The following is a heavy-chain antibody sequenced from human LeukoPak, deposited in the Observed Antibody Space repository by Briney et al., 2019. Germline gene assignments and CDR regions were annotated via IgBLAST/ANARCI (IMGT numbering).Heavy chain of an antibody. Sequence: SETLSLTCSVSGGSISSYYWRWIRQPAGKGLEWIGRVHRSGDTNYNPSLKSRLNMSVETSKNQISLRLRSVSAADTAVYYCARDDFEYSVHYGMDVWGQGTTVTVSS. CDR1: GGSISSYY. CDR2: VHRSGDT. V-gene: IGHV4-4*07. CDR3: ARDDFEYSVHYGMDV. D-gene: IGHD3-9*01. J-gene: IGHJ6*02.